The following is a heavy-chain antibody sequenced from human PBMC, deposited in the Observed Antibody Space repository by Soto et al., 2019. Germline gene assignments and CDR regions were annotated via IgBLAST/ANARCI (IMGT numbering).Heavy chain of an antibody. CDR3: ARRNDYSNLDY. V-gene: IGHV4-30-4*01. CDR2: IYYSGST. D-gene: IGHD4-4*01. CDR1: GGSISSGDYY. Sequence: SETLSLTCTVSGGSISSGDYYWSWIRQPPGKGLEWIGYIYYSGSTYYNPSLKSRVTISVDTSKNQFSLKLSSVTAADTAVYCCARRNDYSNLDYWGQGTLVTVSS. J-gene: IGHJ4*02.